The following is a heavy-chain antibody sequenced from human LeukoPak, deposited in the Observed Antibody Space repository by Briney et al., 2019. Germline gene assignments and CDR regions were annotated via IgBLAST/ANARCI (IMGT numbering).Heavy chain of an antibody. D-gene: IGHD5/OR15-5a*01. J-gene: IGHJ4*02. Sequence: HSGGSLRLSCAASGFTSSSYGMHWVRQAPGKGLEWVSSISGSGGGTYYADSVKGRFTISRDNSKNTLYLQMNTLRAEDTAIYYCAKLGLRTAPWYFDYWGQGTLVTVSS. CDR2: ISGSGGGT. CDR1: GFTSSSYG. CDR3: AKLGLRTAPWYFDY. V-gene: IGHV3-23*01.